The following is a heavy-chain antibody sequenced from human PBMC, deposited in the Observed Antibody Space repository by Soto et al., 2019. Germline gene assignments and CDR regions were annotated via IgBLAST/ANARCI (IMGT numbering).Heavy chain of an antibody. J-gene: IGHJ4*02. V-gene: IGHV3-21*01. CDR2: ISSSSSYI. D-gene: IGHD3-9*01. Sequence: PGGSLRLSCAASGFTFSSYSMNWVRQAPGKGLEWVSSISSSSSYIYYADSVKGRFTISRDNAKNSLYLQMNSLRAEDTAVYYCASSPLYDILTGYYNVSDYWGQGTLVPVSS. CDR1: GFTFSSYS. CDR3: ASSPLYDILTGYYNVSDY.